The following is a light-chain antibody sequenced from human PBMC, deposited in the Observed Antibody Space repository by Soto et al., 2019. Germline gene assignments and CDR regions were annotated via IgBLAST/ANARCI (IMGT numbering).Light chain of an antibody. CDR1: SSDVGGYNY. CDR2: DVT. V-gene: IGLV2-14*03. J-gene: IGLJ1*01. Sequence: QSVLTQPASVSGSPGQSITISCTGTSSDVGGYNYVSWYQQHPGKAPKLVISDVTSRPSGVSNRFSGSKSGNTASLTISGLQAEDEADYYCSSYTSSNTYVFGTGTKVTVL. CDR3: SSYTSSNTYV.